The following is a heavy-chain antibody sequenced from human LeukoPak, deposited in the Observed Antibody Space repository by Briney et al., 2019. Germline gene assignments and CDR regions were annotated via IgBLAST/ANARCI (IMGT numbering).Heavy chain of an antibody. J-gene: IGHJ6*02. CDR1: GGSISSYY. Sequence: KASETLSLTCTVSGGSISSYYWSWIRQPAGKGLEWIGRIYTSGSTNYNPSLKSRVTMSVDTSKNQFSLKLSSVTAADTAVYYCARVPLYSSSWYDTSGGMDVWGQGTTVTVSS. CDR2: IYTSGST. V-gene: IGHV4-4*07. D-gene: IGHD6-13*01. CDR3: ARVPLYSSSWYDTSGGMDV.